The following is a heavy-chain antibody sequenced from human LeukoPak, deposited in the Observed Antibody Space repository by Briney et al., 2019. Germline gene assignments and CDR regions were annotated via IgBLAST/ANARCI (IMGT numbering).Heavy chain of an antibody. D-gene: IGHD3-9*01. CDR1: GGSFSGYY. CDR2: INHSGST. Sequence: SETLSLTCAVYGGSFSGYYWSWIRQPPGKGLEWIGEINHSGSTNYNPSLKSRVTISVDTSKNQFSLKLSSVTAADTAVYYCARRSRYFDWLLYPKGYYFDYWGQGTLVTVSS. J-gene: IGHJ4*02. CDR3: ARRSRYFDWLLYPKGYYFDY. V-gene: IGHV4-34*01.